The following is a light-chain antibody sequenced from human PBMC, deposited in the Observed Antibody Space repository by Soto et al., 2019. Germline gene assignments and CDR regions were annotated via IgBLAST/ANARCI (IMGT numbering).Light chain of an antibody. CDR2: VAS. Sequence: EIVMTQSPATLSVSPGEGATLSCRASQSVTNNLAWYQQKPDQPPRLLIYVASTRATGVPARFSGSGSGTEFTLSISSLQSEDFAVYYCQQYNNWPLTFGQGTRLEIK. CDR1: QSVTNN. CDR3: QQYNNWPLT. V-gene: IGKV3-15*01. J-gene: IGKJ5*01.